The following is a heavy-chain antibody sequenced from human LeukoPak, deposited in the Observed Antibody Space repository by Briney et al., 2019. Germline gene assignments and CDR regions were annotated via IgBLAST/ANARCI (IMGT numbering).Heavy chain of an antibody. CDR2: IGGSDDST. V-gene: IGHV3-23*01. CDR3: VKETDGVLDY. D-gene: IGHD3-10*01. CDR1: GFTISTYA. Sequence: GGSLRLSCAASGFTISTYAMSWVRQAPEKGLEWVSAIGGSDDSTFYADSVKGRFTISRDNSKNTLYLQMNSLRAEDTAVYYCVKETDGVLDYWGQGTLPTVSS. J-gene: IGHJ4*02.